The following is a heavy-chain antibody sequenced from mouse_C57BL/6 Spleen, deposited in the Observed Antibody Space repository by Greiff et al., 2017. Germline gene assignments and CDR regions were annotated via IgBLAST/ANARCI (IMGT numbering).Heavy chain of an antibody. CDR2: ISYDGSN. CDR1: GYSITSGYY. CDR3: ARDRPLIAMDY. J-gene: IGHJ4*01. Sequence: EVKLQESGPGLVKPSQSLSLTCSVTGYSITSGYYWHWIRQFPGNTLEWLGYISYDGSNNYNPSLKNRISITRDTAKNQFFLKLNSVTTEDTATYYCARDRPLIAMDYWGQGTSVTVSS. V-gene: IGHV3-6*01.